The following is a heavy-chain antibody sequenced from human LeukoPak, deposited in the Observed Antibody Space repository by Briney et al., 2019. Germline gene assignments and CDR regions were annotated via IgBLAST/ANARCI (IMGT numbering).Heavy chain of an antibody. CDR3: TRQIPDDCLDS. J-gene: IGHJ5*01. D-gene: IGHD1-1*01. V-gene: IGHV4-31*03. CDR2: VRSSGTT. Sequence: SQTLSLTCIVSAGSTSSGGYYWGWIRQYPGKGLEWIGYVRSSGTTYYNPSLKGRVAMSVDTSKNQFSLRLNSVTAADTAIYYCTRQIPDDCLDSWGQGTLVTVSS. CDR1: AGSTSSGGYY.